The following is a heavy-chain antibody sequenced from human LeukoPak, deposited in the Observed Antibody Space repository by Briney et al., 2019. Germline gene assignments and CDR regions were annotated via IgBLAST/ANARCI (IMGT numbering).Heavy chain of an antibody. CDR1: GGPVSSGSYY. CDR3: ARGGWELLA. D-gene: IGHD1-26*01. Sequence: SETLSLTCTVSGGPVSSGSYYWSWIRQPPGKGLEWIGYIYYSGSTNYNPSLKSRVTISVDTSKNQFSLKLSSVTAADTAVYYCARGGWELLAWGQGTLVTVSS. V-gene: IGHV4-61*01. J-gene: IGHJ4*02. CDR2: IYYSGST.